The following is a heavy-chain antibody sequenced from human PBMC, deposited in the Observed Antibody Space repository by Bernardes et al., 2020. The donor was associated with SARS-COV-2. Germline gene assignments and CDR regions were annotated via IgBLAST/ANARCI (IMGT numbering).Heavy chain of an antibody. Sequence: GGSLRLSCAASVFIFSDHYMDWVRQAPGKGLEWVGRTRNKANSYTTEDAAAVKGRFTISRDDSKNSLYLQMNSLKTEDTAVYYCARSYCGGDCYSRPYYYYGMDVWGQGTTVTVSS. V-gene: IGHV3-72*01. CDR2: TRNKANSYTT. CDR1: VFIFSDHY. J-gene: IGHJ6*02. D-gene: IGHD2-21*02. CDR3: ARSYCGGDCYSRPYYYYGMDV.